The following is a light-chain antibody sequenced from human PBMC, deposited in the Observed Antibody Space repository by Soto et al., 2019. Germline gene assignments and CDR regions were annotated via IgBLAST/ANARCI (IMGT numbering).Light chain of an antibody. J-gene: IGLJ3*02. V-gene: IGLV2-14*03. CDR1: SSDLGAYNY. Sequence: QAVLTQPASVSGSPGQSITISCTGSSSDLGAYNYVSWYQQHPDKAPKLMIFDVSIRPSGVSHRFSGSKSGRTASLTISGLQAEDEADYYCSSYRSSMTLVFGGGTKLTVL. CDR3: SSYRSSMTLV. CDR2: DVS.